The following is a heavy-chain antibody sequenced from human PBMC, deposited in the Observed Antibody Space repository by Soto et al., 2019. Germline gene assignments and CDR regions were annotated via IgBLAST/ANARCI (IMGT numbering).Heavy chain of an antibody. D-gene: IGHD3-22*01. V-gene: IGHV1-69*13. Sequence: GASVKVSCKASGGTFSSYAISWVRQAPGQGLEWMGGIIPIFGTANYAQKFQGRVTITADESTSTAYMELSSLRSEDTAVYYCARMARRYDDDAFDTWGQGTMVTGSS. CDR1: GGTFSSYA. J-gene: IGHJ3*02. CDR3: ARMARRYDDDAFDT. CDR2: IIPIFGTA.